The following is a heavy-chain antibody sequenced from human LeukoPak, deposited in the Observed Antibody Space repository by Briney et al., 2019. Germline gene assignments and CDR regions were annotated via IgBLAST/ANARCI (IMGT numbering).Heavy chain of an antibody. CDR2: IRDNGSNK. V-gene: IGHV3-30*02. CDR3: ANNYGSGSYTDY. D-gene: IGHD3-10*01. Sequence: GGSLRLSCAASEFTFTSYGMHWVRQAPGKGLEWLAFIRDNGSNKYYADSVKGRFTISRDNSKNTLYLQMNSLRPEDTAVYYCANNYGSGSYTDYWGQGTLVTVSS. CDR1: EFTFTSYG. J-gene: IGHJ4*02.